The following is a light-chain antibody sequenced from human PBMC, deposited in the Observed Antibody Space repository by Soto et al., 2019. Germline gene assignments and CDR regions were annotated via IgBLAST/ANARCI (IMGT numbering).Light chain of an antibody. CDR3: QQSYNTPQT. V-gene: IGKV1-39*01. Sequence: DIQMTQSPSSLPAYVADRVTITCRASQSITMYLIWPRPQSGKAPALLFYDTSTVVSGVPPRFTGSVSGTDFTLPITSLQPEDSSTYHCQQSYNTPQTFGQGTKVDIK. CDR2: DTS. J-gene: IGKJ1*01. CDR1: QSITMY.